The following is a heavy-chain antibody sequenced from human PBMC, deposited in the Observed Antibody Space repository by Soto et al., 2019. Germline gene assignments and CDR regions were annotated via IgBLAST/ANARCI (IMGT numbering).Heavy chain of an antibody. V-gene: IGHV3-30-3*01. CDR1: GFTFSSYE. D-gene: IGHD6-19*01. CDR3: ARSNGWYYFDY. Sequence: QVQLVESGGGVVQPGRSLRLSCAASGFTFSSYEMHWVRQAPDKGLEWVAVISYDGSNTYYADSVKGRFTISRDNSKNTLYLQMNGLRAVETAVYYCARSNGWYYFDYWGQGTPVTVSS. J-gene: IGHJ4*02. CDR2: ISYDGSNT.